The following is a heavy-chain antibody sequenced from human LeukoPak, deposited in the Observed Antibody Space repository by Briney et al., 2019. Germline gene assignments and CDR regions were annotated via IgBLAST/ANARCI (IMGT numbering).Heavy chain of an antibody. J-gene: IGHJ4*02. CDR3: AKDSSTWGNLAGHFDS. Sequence: SETLSLTCTVSGGSISSSSYYWGWIRQPPGKGLEWIGSIYYSGSTYYNPSLKSRVTISVDTSKNQFSLKLSSVTAADTAVYYCAKDSSTWGNLAGHFDSWGQGTLVTVSS. D-gene: IGHD6-13*01. CDR1: GGSISSSSYY. CDR2: IYYSGST. V-gene: IGHV4-39*02.